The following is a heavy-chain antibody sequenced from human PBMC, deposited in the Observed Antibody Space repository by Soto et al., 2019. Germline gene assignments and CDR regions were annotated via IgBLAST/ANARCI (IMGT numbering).Heavy chain of an antibody. V-gene: IGHV4-31*03. J-gene: IGHJ4*02. CDR3: AGHYSSSWDQYF. Sequence: PSETLSLTCSVSGVSVSSGGHYWSWIRQHPGKGLEWIGIIYYSGSTYSTPSLRSRVSLSLDTSKNQFSLKLSSVTAADTAVYYCAGHYSSSWDQYFRGQGTLVTVSS. CDR1: GVSVSSGGHY. CDR2: IYYSGST. D-gene: IGHD6-6*01.